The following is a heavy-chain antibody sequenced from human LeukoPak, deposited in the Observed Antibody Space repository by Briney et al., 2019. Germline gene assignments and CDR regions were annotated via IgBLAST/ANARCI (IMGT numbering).Heavy chain of an antibody. CDR2: IKQDGSEM. D-gene: IGHD3-22*01. CDR1: GFTFSDYW. J-gene: IGHJ4*02. CDR3: ARDPWASPVVAPRDLDY. V-gene: IGHV3-7*01. Sequence: QTGGSLRLSCAASGFTFSDYWMKWVRQAPGKGLEWVAIIKQDGSEMFYVDSVKGRFTISRDNAKNSLYLQMNSLRAEDTAVYYCARDPWASPVVAPRDLDYWGQGTLVTVSS.